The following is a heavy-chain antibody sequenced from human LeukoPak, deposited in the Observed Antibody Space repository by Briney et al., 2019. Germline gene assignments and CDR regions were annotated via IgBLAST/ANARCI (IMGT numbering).Heavy chain of an antibody. CDR3: ARGSLNIVVVPAAPDY. Sequence: ASVKVSCKASGYTFTGYYMHWVRQAPGQGLEWMGWINPNSGGTNYAQKFQGRVTMTRDTSISTAYMELSRLRSDDTAVYYCARGSLNIVVVPAAPDYWGQGTLVTVSS. CDR2: INPNSGGT. CDR1: GYTFTGYY. D-gene: IGHD2-2*01. V-gene: IGHV1-2*02. J-gene: IGHJ4*02.